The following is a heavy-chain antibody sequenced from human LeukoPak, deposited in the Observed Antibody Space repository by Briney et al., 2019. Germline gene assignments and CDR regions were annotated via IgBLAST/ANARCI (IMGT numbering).Heavy chain of an antibody. CDR1: GGSFSGYY. CDR3: ARAPSMVRGVPTDY. V-gene: IGHV4-34*01. Sequence: SETLSLTCAVYGGSFSGYYCSWIRHPPGKGLEWIGEINHSGSTNYSPSLKSRVPISVDPSKNQFSLKLSSVTAADTAVYYCARAPSMVRGVPTDYWGQGTLVTVSS. J-gene: IGHJ4*02. D-gene: IGHD3-10*01. CDR2: INHSGST.